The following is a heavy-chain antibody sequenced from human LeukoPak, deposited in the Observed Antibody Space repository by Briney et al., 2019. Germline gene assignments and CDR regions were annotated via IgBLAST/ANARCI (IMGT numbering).Heavy chain of an antibody. J-gene: IGHJ5*02. V-gene: IGHV3-48*02. Sequence: PGGSLRLSCAASGFTFSSYAMSWVRQAPGKGLEWVSYISSSSSTIYYADSVKGRFTISRDNAKNSLYLQMNSLRDEDTAVYYCASFYGYRRKDWFDPWGQGTLVTVSS. D-gene: IGHD3-16*02. CDR2: ISSSSSTI. CDR1: GFTFSSYA. CDR3: ASFYGYRRKDWFDP.